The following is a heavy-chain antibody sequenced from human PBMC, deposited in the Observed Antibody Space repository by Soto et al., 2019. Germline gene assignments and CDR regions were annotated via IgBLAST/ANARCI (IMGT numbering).Heavy chain of an antibody. V-gene: IGHV3-30-3*01. CDR3: ARDLREVAATYYYYHGMDV. Sequence: GGSLRLSCAASGFTFSSYAMHWVRQAPGKGLEWVAVISYDGSNKYYADSVKGRFTISRDNSKNTLYLQMNSLRAEDTAVYYCARDLREVAATYYYYHGMDVWGQGTTVTVSS. J-gene: IGHJ6*02. CDR2: ISYDGSNK. CDR1: GFTFSSYA. D-gene: IGHD2-15*01.